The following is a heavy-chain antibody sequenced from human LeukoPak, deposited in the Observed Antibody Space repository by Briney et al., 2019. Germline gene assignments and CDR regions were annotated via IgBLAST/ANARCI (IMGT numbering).Heavy chain of an antibody. Sequence: WGSLRLSCAASGFTFSSYAMSWVRQAPGKGLEWVSAVSGSGGSTSYADSVKGRFTISRDNSKNTLYLQMNSLRAEDTAVYYCAKDRSSGWYTTLDYWGQGALVTVSS. V-gene: IGHV3-23*01. CDR1: GFTFSSYA. CDR3: AKDRSSGWYTTLDY. D-gene: IGHD6-19*01. CDR2: VSGSGGST. J-gene: IGHJ4*02.